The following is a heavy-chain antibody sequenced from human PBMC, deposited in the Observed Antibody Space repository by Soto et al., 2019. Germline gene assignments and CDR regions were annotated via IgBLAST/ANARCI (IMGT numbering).Heavy chain of an antibody. V-gene: IGHV1-3*01. CDR2: INAGNGDT. J-gene: IGHJ3*02. CDR1: GYTFTSYA. D-gene: IGHD6-19*01. Sequence: ASVKVSCKASGYTFTSYAMHWVRQAPGQRLEWMGWINAGNGDTRYSQKFQGRITITRDTSANTAYMELSSLKSEDTAVYYCARTPYAVAGRPDAFDIWGQGTMVTVSS. CDR3: ARTPYAVAGRPDAFDI.